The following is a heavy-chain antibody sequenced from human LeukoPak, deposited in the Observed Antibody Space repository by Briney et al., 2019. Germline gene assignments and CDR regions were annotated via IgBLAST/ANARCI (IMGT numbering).Heavy chain of an antibody. Sequence: ASVKVSCKASGYTFTSYGISWVRQAPRQGLEWMGWISAYNGNTNYAQKLQGRVTMTTDTSTSTAYMELRSLRSDDTAVYYCARVGGIAAAWVSVDYWGQGTLVTVSS. CDR3: ARVGGIAAAWVSVDY. J-gene: IGHJ4*02. V-gene: IGHV1-18*01. D-gene: IGHD6-13*01. CDR1: GYTFTSYG. CDR2: ISAYNGNT.